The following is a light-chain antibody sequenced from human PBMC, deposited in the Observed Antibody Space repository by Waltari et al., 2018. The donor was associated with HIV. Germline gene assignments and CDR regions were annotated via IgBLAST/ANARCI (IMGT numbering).Light chain of an antibody. J-gene: IGLJ3*02. Sequence: QSLLTQPPSVSRAPGHNVTISCPGTSSNLGSGFDVHWYQFLPGIAPKPLIYGDSIRPSGVPDRFSGSKTDTTASLAITGLQAEDDGEYVCQSFDTSLRGLRVFGGGTQLTVL. V-gene: IGLV1-40*01. CDR1: SSNLGSGFD. CDR3: QSFDTSLRGLRV. CDR2: GDS.